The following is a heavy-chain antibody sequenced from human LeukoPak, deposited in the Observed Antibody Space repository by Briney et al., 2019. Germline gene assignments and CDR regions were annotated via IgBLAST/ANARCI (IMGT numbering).Heavy chain of an antibody. Sequence: GGSLRLSCAASGFTFSSYAMSWVRQAPGKGLEWVSAISGSGGSTYYADSVKGRFTISRDNSKNTLYPQMNSLRAEDTAVYYCAKDLGPYSSSWYDYWGQGTLVTVSS. D-gene: IGHD6-13*01. V-gene: IGHV3-23*01. CDR3: AKDLGPYSSSWYDY. CDR2: ISGSGGST. J-gene: IGHJ4*02. CDR1: GFTFSSYA.